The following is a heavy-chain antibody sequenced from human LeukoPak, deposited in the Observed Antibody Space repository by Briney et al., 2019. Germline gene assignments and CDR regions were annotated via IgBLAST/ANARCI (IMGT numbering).Heavy chain of an antibody. Sequence: SETLSLTCAVYGGSFSGYYWSWIRQPPGKGPEWIGEINHSGSTNYNPSLKSRVTISVDTSKNQFSLKLSSVTAADTAVYYCARGTRGYSYGNYYYYMDVWGKGTTVTVSS. CDR2: INHSGST. J-gene: IGHJ6*03. CDR1: GGSFSGYY. D-gene: IGHD5-18*01. V-gene: IGHV4-34*01. CDR3: ARGTRGYSYGNYYYYMDV.